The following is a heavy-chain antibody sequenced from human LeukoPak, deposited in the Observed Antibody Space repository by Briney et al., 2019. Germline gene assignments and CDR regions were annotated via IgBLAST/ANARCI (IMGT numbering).Heavy chain of an antibody. J-gene: IGHJ4*02. D-gene: IGHD1-1*01. CDR2: IRSKAYGETA. CDR3: TRDRGAYNLYDY. V-gene: IGHV3-49*03. Sequence: PGRSLRLSCTASGFTFGDYAMSWIRQAPGKGLEWVGFIRSKAYGETADYAASVKGRFTISRDDSKAIAYPQMNSLKTEDTAVYHCTRDRGAYNLYDYWGQGTLVTVSS. CDR1: GFTFGDYA.